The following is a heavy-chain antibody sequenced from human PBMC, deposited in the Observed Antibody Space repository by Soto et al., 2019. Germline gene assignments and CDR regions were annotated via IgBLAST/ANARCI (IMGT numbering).Heavy chain of an antibody. J-gene: IGHJ4*02. CDR2: TYHSGST. V-gene: IGHV4-28*01. CDR3: ARYFCTYTPCNGEFDY. CDR1: GDSVSTDSW. Sequence: SETLSLTCAVSGDSVSTDSWWGWIRQPPGKGLEGIGYTYHSGSTFYNPALQNRVTMSVDTSKNQFSLNLKSVTAVDTAVYYCARYFCTYTPCNGEFDYWGQGALVTASS. D-gene: IGHD3-16*01.